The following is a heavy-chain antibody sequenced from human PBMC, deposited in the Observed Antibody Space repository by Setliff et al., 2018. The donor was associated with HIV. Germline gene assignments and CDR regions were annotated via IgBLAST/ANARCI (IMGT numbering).Heavy chain of an antibody. CDR1: GFTFSDYW. V-gene: IGHV3-7*03. Sequence: GGSLRLSCAASGFTFSDYWMTWVRQAPGKGLEWVANIKQDGSEQNFVDSVTGRFTISLDNAKNSLYLRMNSLRAEDTAIYYCAKRGYVSAWYDEPVQFYQHMDVWGKGTTVTISS. J-gene: IGHJ6*03. D-gene: IGHD6-19*01. CDR3: AKRGYVSAWYDEPVQFYQHMDV. CDR2: IKQDGSEQ.